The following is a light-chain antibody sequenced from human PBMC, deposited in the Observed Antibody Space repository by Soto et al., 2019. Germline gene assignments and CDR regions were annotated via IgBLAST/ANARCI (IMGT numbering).Light chain of an antibody. CDR1: QSVSSSY. CDR3: QQYDKWPYT. V-gene: IGKV3-20*01. CDR2: GAS. J-gene: IGKJ2*01. Sequence: EIVLTQSPGTLSLSPGERATLSCRASQSVSSSYLAWYQQKPGQAPRLLIYGASSRATGIPDRFSGSGSGTDFTLTISRLEPEDFAVYYCQQYDKWPYTFGQGTNLEI.